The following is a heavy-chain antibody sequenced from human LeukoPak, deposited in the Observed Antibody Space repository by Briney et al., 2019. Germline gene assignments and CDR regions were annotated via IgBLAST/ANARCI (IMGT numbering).Heavy chain of an antibody. CDR2: ISYSGNT. CDR3: ARALSSFGYYYGMDV. CDR1: GGSIISSDYH. J-gene: IGHJ6*02. Sequence: SETLSLTCTVSGGSIISSDYHWGWVRQPPGKGLEWIGTISYSGNTDYNPSLRSRVTISVDTSKNQFSLKLSSVTAADTVVYYCARALSSFGYYYGMDVWGQGTTVTVSS. V-gene: IGHV4-39*07. D-gene: IGHD6-13*01.